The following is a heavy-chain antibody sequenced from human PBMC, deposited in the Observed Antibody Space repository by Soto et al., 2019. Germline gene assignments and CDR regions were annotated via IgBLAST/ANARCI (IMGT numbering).Heavy chain of an antibody. CDR1: GDSLSTYY. V-gene: IGHV4-4*07. Sequence: ETLSLTCTVSGDSLSTYYWSWIRQPAGERLEWIGRIHDTGGTNYNPSLKSRVTMSVDTSKNQFSLRVNSVTAADTAVYYCARESVSGTYRFDSWGQGTLVTVSS. CDR2: IHDTGGT. D-gene: IGHD3-16*02. CDR3: ARESVSGTYRFDS. J-gene: IGHJ4*02.